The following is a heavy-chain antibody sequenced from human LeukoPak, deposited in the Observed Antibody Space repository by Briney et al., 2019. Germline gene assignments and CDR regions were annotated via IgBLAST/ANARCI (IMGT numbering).Heavy chain of an antibody. V-gene: IGHV4-34*01. J-gene: IGHJ5*02. D-gene: IGHD1-7*01. Sequence: PSETLSLTCAVYGGSFSGYYWGWIRQPPGKGLEWIGSIYYSGSTYYNPSLKSRVTISVDTSKNQFSLKLSSVTAADTAVYYCARDLLSPATGTTYWFDPWGQGTLVTVSS. CDR2: IYYSGST. CDR3: ARDLLSPATGTTYWFDP. CDR1: GGSFSGYY.